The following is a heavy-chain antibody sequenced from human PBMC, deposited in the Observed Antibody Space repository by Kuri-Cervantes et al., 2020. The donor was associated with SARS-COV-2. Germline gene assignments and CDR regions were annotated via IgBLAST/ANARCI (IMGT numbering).Heavy chain of an antibody. CDR1: GGTFSSYA. J-gene: IGHJ4*02. Sequence: SVKVSCKASGGTFSSYAISWVRQAPGQGLEWMGGIIPIFGTANYAQKFQGRVTITADESTSTAYMELSSLRSEDTAVYYCARGEGPTTYYHDSNYYFDYWGQGTLVTVSS. CDR2: IIPIFGTA. CDR3: ARGEGPTTYYHDSNYYFDY. V-gene: IGHV1-69*13. D-gene: IGHD3-22*01.